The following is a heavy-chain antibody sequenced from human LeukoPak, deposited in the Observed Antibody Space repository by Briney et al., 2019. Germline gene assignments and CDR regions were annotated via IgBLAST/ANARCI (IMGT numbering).Heavy chain of an antibody. J-gene: IGHJ4*02. V-gene: IGHV3-64*04. CDR2: ISNNGGST. CDR1: GFTFSSYA. Sequence: PGGSLRPSCSASGFTFSSYAMYWVRQAPGKGLEYVSVISNNGGSTDYADSVKGRFTISRDNSKNTLYLQMNSLRAEDTAVYYCARVPFDYWGQGTLVTVSS. CDR3: ARVPFDY.